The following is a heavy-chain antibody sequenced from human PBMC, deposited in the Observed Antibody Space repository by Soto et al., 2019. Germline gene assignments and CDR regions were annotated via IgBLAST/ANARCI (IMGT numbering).Heavy chain of an antibody. CDR1: GFTFSSYA. CDR3: ARGLRSAYGPFGY. Sequence: EVQLLESGGGLVQPGGSLRLSCAASGFTFSSYAMSWVRQAPGKGLEWVSGTSSSGSSTYYAASVKGRFTISRDNSKNTRYLQMNRLSAEDAAVYYCARGLRSAYGPFGYWGQGTLVTVSS. CDR2: TSSSGSST. J-gene: IGHJ4*02. V-gene: IGHV3-23*01. D-gene: IGHD5-12*01.